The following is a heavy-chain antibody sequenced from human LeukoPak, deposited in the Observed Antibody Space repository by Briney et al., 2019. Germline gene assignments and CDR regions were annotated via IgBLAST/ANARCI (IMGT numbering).Heavy chain of an antibody. CDR2: IKKDGSHS. CDR3: ARDRGWNTFDF. D-gene: IGHD1/OR15-1a*01. V-gene: IGHV3-7*01. Sequence: GGSLRLSCATSGFTFSDNWMSWVRQAPGKGLEWVANIKKDGSHSNYVDSVKGRFTISRDNDKNSLYLQMNSLRAEDTAVYYCARDRGWNTFDFWGQGTLVTVSS. J-gene: IGHJ4*02. CDR1: GFTFSDNW.